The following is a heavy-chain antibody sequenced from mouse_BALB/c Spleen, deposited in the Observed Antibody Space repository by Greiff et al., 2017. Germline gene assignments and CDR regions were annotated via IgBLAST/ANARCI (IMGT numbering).Heavy chain of an antibody. J-gene: IGHJ4*01. V-gene: IGHV1-9*01. Sequence: QVQLQQSGAELMQPGASVKISCKATGYTFRSYWIEWVKQRPGHGLEWIGEILPGSGSTNYNEKFKGKATFTADTSSNTAYMQLSSLTSEDSAVYYCARKPARGLVGAMDDWGQGTSVTVSS. CDR2: ILPGSGST. CDR1: GYTFRSYW. CDR3: ARKPARGLVGAMDD. D-gene: IGHD2-10*02.